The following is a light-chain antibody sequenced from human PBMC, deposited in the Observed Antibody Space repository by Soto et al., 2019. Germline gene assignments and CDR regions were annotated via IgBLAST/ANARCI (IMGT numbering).Light chain of an antibody. Sequence: QSALTQPRSVSGSPGQSVPISCTGTSSDVGGYTSVAWYQHHPGKAPKLIIYDVTKRPSGVPDRFSGSKSGNTASLTISGLQAEDEADYYCCSYAGSYTDVFGSGTKLTVL. CDR1: SSDVGGYTS. CDR2: DVT. CDR3: CSYAGSYTDV. V-gene: IGLV2-11*01. J-gene: IGLJ1*01.